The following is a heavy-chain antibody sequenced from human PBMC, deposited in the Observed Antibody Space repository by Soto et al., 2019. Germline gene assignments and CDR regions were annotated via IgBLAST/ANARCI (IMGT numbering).Heavy chain of an antibody. J-gene: IGHJ1*01. CDR3: TTGYDILSGFYKRYFQH. CDR1: GFSISNAW. D-gene: IGHD3-9*01. Sequence: EVQLVESGGGLVKPGGSLRLSCAASGFSISNAWMNWVRQAPGKGLEWVGRIKSKTDGGTTDYAAVVKGRFTISRDDSQNTLSLQMASLKTEDTAMYYCTTGYDILSGFYKRYFQHWGQGSLVTVSS. V-gene: IGHV3-15*01. CDR2: IKSKTDGGTT.